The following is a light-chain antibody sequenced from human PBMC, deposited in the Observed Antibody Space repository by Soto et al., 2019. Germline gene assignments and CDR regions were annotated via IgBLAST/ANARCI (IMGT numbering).Light chain of an antibody. CDR3: QQYGSSPWT. CDR1: QSVSSSF. CDR2: GAS. V-gene: IGKV3-20*01. J-gene: IGKJ1*01. Sequence: EIVLTQSPGTLSLSPGERATLSCRASQSVSSSFLAWYQQKPGQAPRLLIYGASSRATGIPDRFSGSWSGTDFTLTISRREPEDLAVYYCQQYGSSPWTFGQGTKVEIK.